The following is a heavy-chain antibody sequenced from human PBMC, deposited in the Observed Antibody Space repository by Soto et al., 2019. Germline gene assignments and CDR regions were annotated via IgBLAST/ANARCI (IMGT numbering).Heavy chain of an antibody. CDR2: IWYDGSNK. Sequence: QVQLVESGGGVVQPGRSLRLSCAASGFTFSSYGMHWVRQAPGKGLEWVAVIWYDGSNKYYADSVKGRFTISRDNSKNMLYRQMNSLRAEDTAVYYCARDGYCSGGSCYSVPVFDYWGQGTLVTVSS. D-gene: IGHD2-15*01. J-gene: IGHJ4*02. CDR3: ARDGYCSGGSCYSVPVFDY. V-gene: IGHV3-33*01. CDR1: GFTFSSYG.